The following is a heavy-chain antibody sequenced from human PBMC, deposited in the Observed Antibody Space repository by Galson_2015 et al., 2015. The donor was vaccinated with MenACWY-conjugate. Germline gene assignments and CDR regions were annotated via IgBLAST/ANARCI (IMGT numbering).Heavy chain of an antibody. Sequence: ETLSLTCTVSGSSISSGYYWGWHRQPPGQGLEWIASISHTGSTYYNPSLKRRVTISVDTYTNQFSLRVSSVTAADTAIYYCARASTGYDPFVDVWGQGTTVTVSS. D-gene: IGHD5-12*01. J-gene: IGHJ6*02. CDR1: GSSISSGYY. CDR3: ARASTGYDPFVDV. CDR2: ISHTGST. V-gene: IGHV4-38-2*02.